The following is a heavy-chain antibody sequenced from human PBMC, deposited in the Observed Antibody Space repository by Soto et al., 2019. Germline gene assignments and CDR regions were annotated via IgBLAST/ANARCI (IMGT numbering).Heavy chain of an antibody. CDR3: ARYIPGVRYYGMDV. CDR2: ISSSSSTI. V-gene: IGHV3-48*01. J-gene: IGHJ6*02. D-gene: IGHD2-2*01. Sequence: PGGSLRLSCAASGFTFSSYSMNWVRQAPGKGLEWVSYISSSSSTIYYADSVKGRFTISRDNAKNTLFLEMNSLRAEDTAVYYCARYIPGVRYYGMDVWGQGTTVTVSS. CDR1: GFTFSSYS.